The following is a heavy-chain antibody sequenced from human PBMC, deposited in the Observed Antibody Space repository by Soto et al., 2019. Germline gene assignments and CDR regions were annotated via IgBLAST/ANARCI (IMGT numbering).Heavy chain of an antibody. CDR1: GGTFNTYN. J-gene: IGHJ6*02. CDR3: VRDETGDSYNSYSGMDV. V-gene: IGHV1-69*01. D-gene: IGHD7-27*01. CDR2: ILPIFGTT. Sequence: QVQLVQSGAEVKKPGSSVKVSCKASGGTFNTYNINWVRQAPGQGLEWMGGILPIFGTTNYAQRFQGRVTITAADSTSTAYMQLSSLRSEDTAVYYCVRDETGDSYNSYSGMDVWGQGTTVTVPS.